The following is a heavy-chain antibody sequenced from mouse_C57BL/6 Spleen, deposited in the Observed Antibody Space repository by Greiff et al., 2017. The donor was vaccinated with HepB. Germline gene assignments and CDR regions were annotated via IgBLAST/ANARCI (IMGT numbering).Heavy chain of an antibody. J-gene: IGHJ3*01. D-gene: IGHD2-3*01. V-gene: IGHV1-5*01. CDR2: IYPGNSDT. CDR1: GYTFTSYW. Sequence: EVQLQQSGTVLARPGASVKMSCKTSGYTFTSYWMHWVKQRPGQGLEWIGAIYPGNSDTSYNQKFKGKAKLTAVTSASTAYMELSSLTNEDSAVYYCTREIYDGYYAWFAYWGQGTLVTVSA. CDR3: TREIYDGYYAWFAY.